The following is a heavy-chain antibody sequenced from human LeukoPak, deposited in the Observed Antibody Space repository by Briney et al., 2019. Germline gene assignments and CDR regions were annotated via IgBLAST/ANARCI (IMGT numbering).Heavy chain of an antibody. Sequence: GGSLRLSCAASGFTFSSYWMSWVRQAPGKGLEWVSSISSSSSYIYYADSVKGRFTISRDNAKNSLYLQMNSLRAEDTVVYYCAREAQYTVFMDVWGKGTTVTVSS. CDR3: AREAQYTVFMDV. V-gene: IGHV3-21*01. CDR1: GFTFSSYW. CDR2: ISSSSSYI. J-gene: IGHJ6*03. D-gene: IGHD4-11*01.